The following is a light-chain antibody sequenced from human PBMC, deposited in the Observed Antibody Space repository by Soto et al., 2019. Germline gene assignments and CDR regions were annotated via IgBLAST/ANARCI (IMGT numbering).Light chain of an antibody. CDR3: QQYGSSPLT. CDR2: VAS. J-gene: IGKJ4*01. CDR1: QSVSSSY. Sequence: EIVLTHSPGPLSLSPGERATLSCRASQSVSSSYLAWYQQKPGQSPRLLNYVASPRATGIPDRFSGSGAGTDFSLTSSRLESEDFAVYYCQQYGSSPLTFGGGTKVQIK. V-gene: IGKV3-20*01.